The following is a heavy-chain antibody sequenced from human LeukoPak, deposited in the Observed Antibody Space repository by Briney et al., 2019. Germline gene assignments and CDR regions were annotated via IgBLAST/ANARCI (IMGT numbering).Heavy chain of an antibody. Sequence: SETLSLTCTVSGGSISSYYWSWIRQPPGKGLEWIGYIYYSGSTNYNPSLKSRVTISVDTSKNQFSLKLSSVTAADTAVYYCARTRSSGYLTFDYWGQGILVTVSS. CDR1: GGSISSYY. V-gene: IGHV4-59*01. CDR2: IYYSGST. CDR3: ARTRSSGYLTFDY. J-gene: IGHJ4*02. D-gene: IGHD3-22*01.